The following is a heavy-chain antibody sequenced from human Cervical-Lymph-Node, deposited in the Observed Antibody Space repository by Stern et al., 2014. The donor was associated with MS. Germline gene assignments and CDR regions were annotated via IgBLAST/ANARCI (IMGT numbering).Heavy chain of an antibody. CDR2: IYTSGST. D-gene: IGHD4-17*01. V-gene: IGHV4-61*02. CDR1: GGSISSGSYY. Sequence: QVQLQESGPGLVKPSQTLSLTCTVSGGSISSGSYYWSWIRQPAGKGLEWIGRIYTSGSTNYNPSLKSRVTISVDTSKNQFPLKLSSVTAADTAVYYCARVVSYGDYIDYWGQGTLVTVSS. CDR3: ARVVSYGDYIDY. J-gene: IGHJ4*02.